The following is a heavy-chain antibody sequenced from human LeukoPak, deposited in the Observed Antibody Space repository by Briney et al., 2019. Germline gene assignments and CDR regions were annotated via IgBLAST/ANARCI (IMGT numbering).Heavy chain of an antibody. Sequence: PGRSLRLSCAASGFTFSSYGMHWVRQAPGKGLEWVAVISYDGSNKYYADSVKGRFTISRDNSKNTLYLQMNSLRAEDTAVYYCAKDRGGYCSSTSCYFGPFDPWGQGTLVTVSS. CDR2: ISYDGSNK. CDR3: AKDRGGYCSSTSCYFGPFDP. D-gene: IGHD2-2*01. CDR1: GFTFSSYG. V-gene: IGHV3-30*18. J-gene: IGHJ5*02.